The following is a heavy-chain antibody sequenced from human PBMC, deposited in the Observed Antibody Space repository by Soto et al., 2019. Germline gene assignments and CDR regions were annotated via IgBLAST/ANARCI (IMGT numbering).Heavy chain of an antibody. CDR2: ISGSGGTT. J-gene: IGHJ5*02. CDR3: ARVYRDIVVVPRAINWFDP. Sequence: EVQVLESGGGLVQPGGSLRLSCAASGFTFSSYAMSWVRQAPGKGLEWVSLISGSGGTTYYADSVKGRFTISRDNSKNGVYLQMNSLRAEETAVYYCARVYRDIVVVPRAINWFDPWGQGTLVTVSS. D-gene: IGHD2-2*01. V-gene: IGHV3-23*01. CDR1: GFTFSSYA.